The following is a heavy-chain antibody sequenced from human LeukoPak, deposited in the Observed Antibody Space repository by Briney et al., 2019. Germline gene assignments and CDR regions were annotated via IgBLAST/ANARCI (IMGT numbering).Heavy chain of an antibody. Sequence: ASVKVSCTASGYTFTGYYMHWVRQAPGQGLEWMGWINPNSGGTNYAQKFQGRVNMTRDTSISTAYMELNGLRSDDTAVYYCARRGYSYGYVGYYYYYMDVWGKGTTVTVSS. D-gene: IGHD5-18*01. CDR1: GYTFTGYY. V-gene: IGHV1-2*02. CDR3: ARRGYSYGYVGYYYYYMDV. J-gene: IGHJ6*03. CDR2: INPNSGGT.